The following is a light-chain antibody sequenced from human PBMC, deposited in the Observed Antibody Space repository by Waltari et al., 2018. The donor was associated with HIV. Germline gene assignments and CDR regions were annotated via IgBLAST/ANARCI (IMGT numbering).Light chain of an antibody. J-gene: IGLJ3*02. CDR3: CSYTRSDTWV. Sequence: QSALTQPASMSAAPGQSITLTCTGSSSDVGCYAFVSWYQQYPGKAPKLIIFDVNNRPSGVSPRFSGSKSGNTASLTISELQADDEADYYCCSYTRSDTWVFGGGTKLTVL. CDR1: SSDVGCYAF. V-gene: IGLV2-14*03. CDR2: DVN.